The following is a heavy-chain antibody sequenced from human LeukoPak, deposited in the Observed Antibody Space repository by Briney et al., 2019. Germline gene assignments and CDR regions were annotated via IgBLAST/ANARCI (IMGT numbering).Heavy chain of an antibody. CDR3: ASDYDFWSGYGY. Sequence: GASVKVSCKASGGTFSSYAISWVRQAPGQGLEWMGRIVPILGIANYAQKFQGRVTITADKSTSTAYMELSSLRSEDTAVYYCASDYDFWSGYGYWGQGTLVTVSS. D-gene: IGHD3-3*01. J-gene: IGHJ4*02. CDR1: GGTFSSYA. V-gene: IGHV1-69*04. CDR2: IVPILGIA.